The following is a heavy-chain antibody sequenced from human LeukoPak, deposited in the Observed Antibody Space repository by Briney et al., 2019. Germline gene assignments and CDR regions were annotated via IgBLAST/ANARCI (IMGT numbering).Heavy chain of an antibody. J-gene: IGHJ6*03. Sequence: GGSLRLSCAASGFTFSNAWMSWVRQAPGKGLEWVGRIKSKTDGGTTDYAAPVKGRFTISRDDSKNTLYLQMNSLKTEDTAVYYCTTGYCSGGSCHDYYYYYMDVWGKGTTVTVSS. CDR2: IKSKTDGGTT. V-gene: IGHV3-15*01. D-gene: IGHD2-15*01. CDR3: TTGYCSGGSCHDYYYYYMDV. CDR1: GFTFSNAW.